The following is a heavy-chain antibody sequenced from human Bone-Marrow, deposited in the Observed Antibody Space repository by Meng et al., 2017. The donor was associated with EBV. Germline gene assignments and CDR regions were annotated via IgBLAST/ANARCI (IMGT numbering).Heavy chain of an antibody. V-gene: IGHV3-11*01. CDR2: ISNSGSII. CDR3: ARDRGSLLMMDY. J-gene: IGHJ4*02. CDR1: GFIVRDYY. D-gene: IGHD3-16*01. Sequence: QWHVVGVGGGLFRRGGSLRFSWAAAGFIVRDYYMSWIRQAPGKGRELVSHISNSGSIIYYAASVKGRFTISRDNAKNSLYLQMSSLRAEDTAVYYCARDRGSLLMMDYWGQGTLVTVSS.